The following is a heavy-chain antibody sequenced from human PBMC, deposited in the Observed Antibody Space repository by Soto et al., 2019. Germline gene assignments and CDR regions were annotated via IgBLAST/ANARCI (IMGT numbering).Heavy chain of an antibody. CDR1: GGSISSDGYS. CDR3: VWQSKYTSSFH. D-gene: IGHD6-13*01. Sequence: SETLPLTCAVSGGSISSDGYSWSWIRQPPEKGLEWIGYIYHSGSTYYNPSLKSRVTISVDRSKNQFSLKLSSVTAADTAVYFCVWQSKYTSSFHWGPGTLVTVSS. V-gene: IGHV4-30-2*01. CDR2: IYHSGST. J-gene: IGHJ4*02.